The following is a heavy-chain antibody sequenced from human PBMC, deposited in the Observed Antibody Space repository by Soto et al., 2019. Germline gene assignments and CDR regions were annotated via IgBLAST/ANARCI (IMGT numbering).Heavy chain of an antibody. CDR3: XXXXXXXXXXXXDX. J-gene: IGHJ6*02. V-gene: IGHV3-21*01. Sequence: EVQLVESGGGLVKPGGSLRLSCAASGFTFSSYSMNWVRXXXXXXXXWVSSISSSSSYIYYADSVKGRFTISRDNAKNSLXLQMXXXXXXXXXXXXXXXXXXXXXXXXXDXXXQGTTVTVSS. CDR1: GFTFSSYS. CDR2: ISSSSSYI.